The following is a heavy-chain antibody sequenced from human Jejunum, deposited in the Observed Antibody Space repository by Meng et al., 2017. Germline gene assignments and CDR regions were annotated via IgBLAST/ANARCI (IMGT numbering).Heavy chain of an antibody. CDR3: ATSGRGFDY. CDR2: INTKTGNP. D-gene: IGHD1-26*01. Sequence: QVQLVQAGSELKKHGASVKVSCMASAYTFTNYDINWVRQAPGQGLEWMGWINTKTGNPMYAQGFTGRFVFSLDTSVSTAHLHISTLTPEDTAVYYCATSGRGFDYWGQGTLVTVSS. J-gene: IGHJ4*02. V-gene: IGHV7-4-1*02. CDR1: AYTFTNYD.